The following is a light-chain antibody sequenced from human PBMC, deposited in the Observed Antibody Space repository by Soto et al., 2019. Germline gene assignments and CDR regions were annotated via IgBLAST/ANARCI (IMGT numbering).Light chain of an antibody. V-gene: IGKV3-20*01. CDR2: GAS. CDR1: QTVANSA. Sequence: EIVLTQSPGTLSLSPGERATLSCRASQTVANSALAWYQQKPGQAPRLLIFGASSRATAIPDRFSGSGSRTYFPLSISILEHEDFGVYYCQQYGDSRTFGQGTKVEIK. J-gene: IGKJ1*01. CDR3: QQYGDSRT.